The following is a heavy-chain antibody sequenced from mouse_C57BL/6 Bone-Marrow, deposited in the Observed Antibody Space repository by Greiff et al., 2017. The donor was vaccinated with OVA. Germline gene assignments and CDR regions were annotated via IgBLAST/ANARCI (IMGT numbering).Heavy chain of an antibody. CDR2: IHPNSGST. CDR3: ARPYDYDRDYYAMDY. Sequence: VQLQQPGAELVKPGASVKLSCEASGYTFTSYWMHWVKQRPGQGLEWIGMIHPNSGSTNYNETFKSKATLTVDKSSSTAYMQLSSLTSEDSAVYYCARPYDYDRDYYAMDYWGQGTSVTVSS. CDR1: GYTFTSYW. D-gene: IGHD2-4*01. V-gene: IGHV1-64*01. J-gene: IGHJ4*01.